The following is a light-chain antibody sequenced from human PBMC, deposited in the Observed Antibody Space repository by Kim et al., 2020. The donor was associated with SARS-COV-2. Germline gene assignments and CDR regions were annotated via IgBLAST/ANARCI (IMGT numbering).Light chain of an antibody. Sequence: DIQMTQSPSSLSASVGDRVTITCPASQSISSHLRWYQQKPGKAPKLLIYAASSLQSAVPSRFSGSVSGTDLTLTNSSLQPEDFATYYCKQGYSSHQITFGQGTRLEIK. V-gene: IGKV1-39*01. CDR2: AAS. CDR1: QSISSH. CDR3: KQGYSSHQIT. J-gene: IGKJ5*01.